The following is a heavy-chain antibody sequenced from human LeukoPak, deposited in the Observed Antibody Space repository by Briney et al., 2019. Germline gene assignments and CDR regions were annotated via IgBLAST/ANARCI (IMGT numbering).Heavy chain of an antibody. V-gene: IGHV3-48*03. CDR2: ISSSGSTI. Sequence: VSYISSSGSTIYYADSVKGRFTISRDNAKNSLYLQMNSLRAEDTAVYYCARDQWLVRDLNSPALDYYYGMDVWGQGTTVTVSS. CDR3: ARDQWLVRDLNSPALDYYYGMDV. D-gene: IGHD6-19*01. J-gene: IGHJ6*02.